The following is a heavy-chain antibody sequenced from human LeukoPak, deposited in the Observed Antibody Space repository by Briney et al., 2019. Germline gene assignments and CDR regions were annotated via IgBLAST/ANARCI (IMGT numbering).Heavy chain of an antibody. CDR1: GGSFSGYY. D-gene: IGHD3-10*01. V-gene: IGHV4-34*01. Sequence: SETLSLTCAVYGGSFSGYYWSWIRQPPGKGLEWIGEINHSGSTNYNPSLKSRVTISVDTSKNQFSLKLSSVTAADTVVYYCARGPITMVRGAPSYMDVWGKGTTVTVSS. CDR2: INHSGST. CDR3: ARGPITMVRGAPSYMDV. J-gene: IGHJ6*03.